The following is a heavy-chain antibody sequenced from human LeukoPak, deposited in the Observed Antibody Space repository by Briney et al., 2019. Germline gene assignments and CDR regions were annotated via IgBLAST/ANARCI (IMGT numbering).Heavy chain of an antibody. V-gene: IGHV4-59*01. CDR1: GGSISSYY. CDR2: IYYSGST. Sequence: SETLSLTCTVSGGSISSYYWRWIRQPPGKGLEWIGYIYYSGSTNYNPSLKSRVTISVDTSKNQFSLKLSSVTAADTAVYYCARDTKTGYFDLWGRGTLVTVSS. D-gene: IGHD3-3*01. CDR3: ARDTKTGYFDL. J-gene: IGHJ2*01.